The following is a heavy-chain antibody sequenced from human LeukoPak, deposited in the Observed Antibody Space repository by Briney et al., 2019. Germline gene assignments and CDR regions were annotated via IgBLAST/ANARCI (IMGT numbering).Heavy chain of an antibody. D-gene: IGHD4-17*01. V-gene: IGHV4-30-4*01. CDR2: IYYSGST. J-gene: IGHJ6*02. Sequence: SQTLSLTCTVSGGSISIGDYYWSWIRQPPGKGLEWIGYIYYSGSTYYNPSLKSRVTISVDTSKNQFSLKLSSVTAADTAAYYCARVTTVTTLNYYYYYGMDVWGQGTTVTVSS. CDR1: GGSISIGDYY. CDR3: ARVTTVTTLNYYYYYGMDV.